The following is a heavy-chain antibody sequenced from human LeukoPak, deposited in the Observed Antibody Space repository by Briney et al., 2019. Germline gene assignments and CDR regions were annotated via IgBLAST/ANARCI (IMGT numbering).Heavy chain of an antibody. J-gene: IGHJ4*02. Sequence: SETLSLTCSVSDDSISRSSFYWGWIRQPPGTGLEWIGSFYDSGSSFYNPSLKSRVTISVDTSKNQFSLKLSSVTAAGTAVYYCARETVSVPGSHDYWGQGILVTVSS. CDR3: ARETVSVPGSHDY. V-gene: IGHV4-39*07. D-gene: IGHD1-14*01. CDR2: FYDSGSS. CDR1: DDSISRSSFY.